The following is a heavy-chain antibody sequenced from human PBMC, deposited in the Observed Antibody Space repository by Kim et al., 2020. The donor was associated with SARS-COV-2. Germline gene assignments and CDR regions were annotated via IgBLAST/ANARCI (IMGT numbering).Heavy chain of an antibody. J-gene: IGHJ6*02. CDR3: AKRVAGHYYSYGLDV. Sequence: DSMEGRFTISRDKSKNTLHLQRNSLRAEDTAVYYCAKRVAGHYYSYGLDVWGQGTTVTVSS. V-gene: IGHV3-30*02. D-gene: IGHD2-15*01.